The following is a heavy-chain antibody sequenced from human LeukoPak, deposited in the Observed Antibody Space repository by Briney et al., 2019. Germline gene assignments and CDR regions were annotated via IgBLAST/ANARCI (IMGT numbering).Heavy chain of an antibody. V-gene: IGHV3-49*04. CDR2: IRSKAYGGTP. D-gene: IGHD2-2*01. CDR3: TRTPSAAAPFDY. J-gene: IGHJ4*02. CDR1: GFTFGDYA. Sequence: GGSLRLSCTGSGFTFGDYAMSWVRQAPGKGLEWVAFIRSKAYGGTPEYAASVKGRFTISRDDSKNIAYVQMNSLRTEDTAVSYCTRTPSAAAPFDYWGQGSLVTVSS.